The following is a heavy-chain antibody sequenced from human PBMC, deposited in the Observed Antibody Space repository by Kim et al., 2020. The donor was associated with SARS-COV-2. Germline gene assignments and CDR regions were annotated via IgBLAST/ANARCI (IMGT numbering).Heavy chain of an antibody. CDR3: AKEESWYFDV. J-gene: IGHJ2*01. CDR1: GFTFSIYS. V-gene: IGHV3-23*01. CDR2: INGSGGST. Sequence: GGSLRLSCAASGFTFSIYSMTWVRQAPGKGLEWVSGINGSGGSTYYADSVKGRLTISRDYSKNTVYLQMNSLRAEDTAVYYCAKEESWYFDVWGRGALGTVSS.